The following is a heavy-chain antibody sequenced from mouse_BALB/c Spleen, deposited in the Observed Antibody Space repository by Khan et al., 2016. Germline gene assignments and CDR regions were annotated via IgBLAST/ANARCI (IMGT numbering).Heavy chain of an antibody. Sequence: QVQLQQSGAELVRPGSSVKISCRASGYAFSSYWMNWVKQRPGQGLEWIGQIYPGDGDTHYNGNFKGKATLTADKSSSTAYMQLSRLTSEDSAVYFCGGGTPLVYWGQGTLVTVSA. CDR2: IYPGDGDT. J-gene: IGHJ3*01. D-gene: IGHD2-14*01. CDR3: GGGTPLVY. V-gene: IGHV1-80*01. CDR1: GYAFSSYW.